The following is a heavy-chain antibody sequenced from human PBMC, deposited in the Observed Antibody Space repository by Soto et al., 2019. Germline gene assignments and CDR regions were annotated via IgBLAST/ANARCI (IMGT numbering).Heavy chain of an antibody. Sequence: ASVKVSCKASGYTFTSYDINWVRQATGQGLEWMGWMNPNSGNTGYAQKFQGRATMTRNTSISTAYMELSSLRSEDTAVYYCARSAARRGRFRYCTNGVCSGSYYYYYGMDVWGQGTTVTVSS. D-gene: IGHD2-8*01. J-gene: IGHJ6*02. CDR3: ARSAARRGRFRYCTNGVCSGSYYYYYGMDV. V-gene: IGHV1-8*01. CDR1: GYTFTSYD. CDR2: MNPNSGNT.